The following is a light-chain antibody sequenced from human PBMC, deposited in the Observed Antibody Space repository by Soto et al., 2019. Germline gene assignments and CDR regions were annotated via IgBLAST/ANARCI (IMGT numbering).Light chain of an antibody. CDR2: DVS. CDR3: QQNSNGQGS. J-gene: IGKJ1*01. Sequence: EIVLTQSPGTLSLSPGERATLSCRASQSVSTFLAWYQQKPGQAPRLLIYDVSKRAPGIPARFSGSGSGTDCTLTISSLEPEDFAVYYCQQNSNGQGSFGRGTKVDIK. V-gene: IGKV3D-11*02. CDR1: QSVSTF.